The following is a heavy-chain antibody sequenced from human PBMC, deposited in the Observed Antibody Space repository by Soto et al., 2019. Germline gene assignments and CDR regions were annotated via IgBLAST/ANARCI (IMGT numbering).Heavy chain of an antibody. D-gene: IGHD2-2*01. J-gene: IGHJ4*02. CDR3: ARVIRGCSSTSCYDSLDY. V-gene: IGHV4-34*01. CDR2: INHSGST. CDR1: GGSFSGYY. Sequence: SETLSLTCAVYGGSFSGYYWSWIRQPPGKGLEWIGEINHSGSTNYNPSLKSRVTISVDTSKNQFSLKLSSVTAADTAVYYCARVIRGCSSTSCYDSLDYWGQGTLVTVSS.